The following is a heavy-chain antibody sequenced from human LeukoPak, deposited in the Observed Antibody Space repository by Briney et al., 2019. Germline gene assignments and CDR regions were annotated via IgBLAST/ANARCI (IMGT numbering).Heavy chain of an antibody. J-gene: IGHJ4*02. CDR3: ARGGDSIVGAYV. CDR2: IYYSGST. CDR1: GGSIRSSTYY. V-gene: IGHV4-39*07. Sequence: PSETLSLTCTVSGGSIRSSTYYWGWIRQPPGKGLEWIGSIYYSGSTYYNPSLKSRVTISVDTSKNQFSLKLSSVTAADTAVYYCARGGDSIVGAYVWGQGTLVTVSS. D-gene: IGHD1-26*01.